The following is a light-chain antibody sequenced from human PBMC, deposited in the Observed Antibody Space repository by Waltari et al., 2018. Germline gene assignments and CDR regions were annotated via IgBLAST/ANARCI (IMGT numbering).Light chain of an antibody. V-gene: IGKV4-1*01. J-gene: IGKJ1*01. Sequence: DIVMTQSPESLAVSLGERATINCRSSQNVLYDRNNKNFLAWYHHKSGQSPKLLIYWASTRDSGVPDRFSGSGSETEFTLTISDLQADDVAVYYCQQYYATPRTFGQGTRVEIK. CDR1: QNVLYDRNNKNF. CDR3: QQYYATPRT. CDR2: WAS.